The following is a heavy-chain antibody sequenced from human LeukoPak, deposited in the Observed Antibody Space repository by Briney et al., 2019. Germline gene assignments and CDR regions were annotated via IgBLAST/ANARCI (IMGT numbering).Heavy chain of an antibody. J-gene: IGHJ4*02. CDR3: ARDLYRIVVVPHYFDY. V-gene: IGHV3-7*01. Sequence: GGSLRLSCAASGFTFSSYWMSWVRQAPGKGREWGAHIKKDGSEKYYVDSVKGRFTISRDNAKNSLYLQMNSLRAEDTAVYYCARDLYRIVVVPHYFDYWGQGTLVTVSS. D-gene: IGHD3-22*01. CDR2: IKKDGSEK. CDR1: GFTFSSYW.